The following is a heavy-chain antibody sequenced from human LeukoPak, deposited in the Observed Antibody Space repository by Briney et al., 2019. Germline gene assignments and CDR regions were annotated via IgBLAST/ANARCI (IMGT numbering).Heavy chain of an antibody. CDR2: IKQDGSEE. V-gene: IGHV3-7*01. J-gene: IGHJ6*02. CDR3: ARGRYCTSSSCSYFYYYGMDV. Sequence: GGSLRLSCAASGFTFRTYWMSWVRQAPGKGLEWVANIKQDGSEEYYVDSVKGRFTISRDNAKNSPYLQMNSLRAEDTAVYYCARGRYCTSSSCSYFYYYGMDVWGQGTTVTVSS. CDR1: GFTFRTYW. D-gene: IGHD2-2*01.